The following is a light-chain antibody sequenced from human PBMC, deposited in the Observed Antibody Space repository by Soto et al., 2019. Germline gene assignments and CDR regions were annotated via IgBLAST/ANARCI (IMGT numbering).Light chain of an antibody. J-gene: IGKJ5*01. Sequence: DIQMTQSPSSLSASVGDRVTITCRASQSISSDLAWYQQNPGKAPKLLIYAASTLQNGVPSTFSGSGSGTEFTLTIGSLQPEDFGTYYCQQFKSYPITFGQGTRLEI. V-gene: IGKV1-9*01. CDR1: QSISSD. CDR2: AAS. CDR3: QQFKSYPIT.